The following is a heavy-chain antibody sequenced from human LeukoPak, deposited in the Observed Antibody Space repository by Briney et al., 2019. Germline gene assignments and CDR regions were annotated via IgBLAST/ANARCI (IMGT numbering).Heavy chain of an antibody. CDR2: IGSSGSTI. CDR3: ARDTLEYSNSPDALDI. Sequence: GVSLTLLCAASGFTFSSYEMNWARQAPGKALEGVSYIGSSGSTILYAHSLKGRFTISRDNAKNSLDMQMESLKDEDTAIYYCARDTLEYSNSPDALDIWGQGTMVTVSS. V-gene: IGHV3-48*03. CDR1: GFTFSSYE. D-gene: IGHD4-23*01. J-gene: IGHJ3*02.